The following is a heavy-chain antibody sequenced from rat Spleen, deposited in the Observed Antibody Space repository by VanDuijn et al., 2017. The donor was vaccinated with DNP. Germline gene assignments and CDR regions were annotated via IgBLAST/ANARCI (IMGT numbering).Heavy chain of an antibody. CDR2: IWNGGTT. V-gene: IGHV2-1*01. Sequence: QVQLKESGPGLVQPSQTLSLTCTVSGFSLTSNSVSWVRQPPGKGLEWMGTIWNGGTTDYNSALKYRLSISRDTSESQVFLKMNSLQSEDTTTYYCARAPKDYGYDYWYFDFWGPGTMVTVSS. CDR3: ARAPKDYGYDYWYFDF. J-gene: IGHJ1*01. CDR1: GFSLTSNS. D-gene: IGHD1-7*01.